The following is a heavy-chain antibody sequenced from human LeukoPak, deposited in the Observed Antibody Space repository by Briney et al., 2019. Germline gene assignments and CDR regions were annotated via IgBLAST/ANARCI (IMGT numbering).Heavy chain of an antibody. CDR3: ARGLGYGDYFFDY. V-gene: IGHV3-30-3*01. CDR2: ISYDGSNK. J-gene: IGHJ4*02. D-gene: IGHD4-17*01. Sequence: GGSLRLSCAASGFSFSSYWMHWVRQAPGKGLEWVAVISYDGSNKYYADSVKGRFTISRDNSKNTLYLQMNSLRAEDTAVYYCARGLGYGDYFFDYWGQGTLVTVSS. CDR1: GFSFSSYW.